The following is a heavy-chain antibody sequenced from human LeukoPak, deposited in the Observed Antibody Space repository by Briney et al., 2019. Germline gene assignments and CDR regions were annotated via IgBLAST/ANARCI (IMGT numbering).Heavy chain of an antibody. J-gene: IGHJ4*02. Sequence: GGALRLSCAAPGFTFRSDGMRWVRQDPDKGLWRGAVIWYDGSNKYYADSVKGRFTISRDNSKNTLYLQMNSLRAEDTAVYYCARDGPIRDYTGEALFDYWGQGTLVTVSS. CDR1: GFTFRSDG. V-gene: IGHV3-33*01. D-gene: IGHD4-11*01. CDR2: IWYDGSNK. CDR3: ARDGPIRDYTGEALFDY.